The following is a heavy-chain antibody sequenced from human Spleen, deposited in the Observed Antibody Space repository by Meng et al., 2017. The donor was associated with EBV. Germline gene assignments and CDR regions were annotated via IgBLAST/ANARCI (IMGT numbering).Heavy chain of an antibody. CDR1: GVSFSGDY. CDR3: ARKRVRPGVVVAAYGS. V-gene: IGHV4-34*10. J-gene: IGHJ5*02. Sequence: QLQLQESGPGLVKPSETLSLTCAVYGVSFSGDYWRWIRQPPGKGLKWIGEINHSNHSGNTSYNPSLKCRLTISLDTSKNRLSLKVRSVTAADTAIYYCARKRVRPGVVVAAYGSWGQGTLVTVSS. D-gene: IGHD2-15*01. CDR2: INHSNHSGNT.